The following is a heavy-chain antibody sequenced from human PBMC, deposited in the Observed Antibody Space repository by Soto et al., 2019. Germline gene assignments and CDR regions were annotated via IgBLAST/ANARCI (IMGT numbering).Heavy chain of an antibody. V-gene: IGHV3-9*01. D-gene: IGHD6-19*01. J-gene: IGHJ4*02. CDR1: GFTFDDYA. CDR2: ISWNSGSI. Sequence: DVQLVESGGGLVQPGRSLRLSCAASGFTFDDYAMHWVRQAPGKGLEWVSGISWNSGSIGYADSVKGRFTISRDNAKNSLYLQMNGLRAEDTALYYCAKDGPHSSGYFDYWGQGTLVTVSS. CDR3: AKDGPHSSGYFDY.